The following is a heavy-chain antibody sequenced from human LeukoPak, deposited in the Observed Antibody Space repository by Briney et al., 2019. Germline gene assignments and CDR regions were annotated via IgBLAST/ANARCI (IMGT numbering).Heavy chain of an antibody. D-gene: IGHD2-8*01. CDR2: IIGSGAGT. Sequence: AGGSLRLSCAVSGFTFSSYAMNWVRQAPGKGLEWVSGIIGSGAGTYYADSVKGRFTISRDNSKNTLYLQMNSLRAEDTAVYYCAKMVREFYTISYYFDYWGQGTLVTVSS. CDR3: AKMVREFYTISYYFDY. CDR1: GFTFSSYA. J-gene: IGHJ4*02. V-gene: IGHV3-23*01.